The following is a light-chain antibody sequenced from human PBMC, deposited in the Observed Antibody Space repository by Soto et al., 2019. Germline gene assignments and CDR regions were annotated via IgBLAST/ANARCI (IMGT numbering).Light chain of an antibody. CDR3: QQYINWPLT. Sequence: DIQMTQSPSSLSGSVGDRVNITCRASQDINNYVAWFQQKPGKAPKSLIYAASTLLSGVPSRFRGRGSGTDFTLTISSLQPEDSATYYCQQYINWPLTFGPGTKVDIK. CDR1: QDINNY. V-gene: IGKV1-16*01. CDR2: AAS. J-gene: IGKJ3*01.